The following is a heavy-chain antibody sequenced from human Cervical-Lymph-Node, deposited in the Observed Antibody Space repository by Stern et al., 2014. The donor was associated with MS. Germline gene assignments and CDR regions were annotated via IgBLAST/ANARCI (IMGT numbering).Heavy chain of an antibody. V-gene: IGHV3-11*01. D-gene: IGHD2/OR15-2a*01. J-gene: IGHJ4*02. CDR1: GFTFSDYY. CDR3: ARAPDFYGRACDN. CDR2: ISSTGYTI. Sequence: VQLEESGGGLVKPGGSLRLSCAASGFTFSDYYMTWIRQAPGKGLEWVSYISSTGYTIYYADSVKGRFTISRDNAKNSVFLQMNSLRAEDTAVYYCARAPDFYGRACDNWGQGTLVTVSS.